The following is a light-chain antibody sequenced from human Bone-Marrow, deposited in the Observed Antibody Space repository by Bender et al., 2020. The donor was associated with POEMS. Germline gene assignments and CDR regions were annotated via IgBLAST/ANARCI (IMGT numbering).Light chain of an antibody. V-gene: IGLV2-11*01. CDR1: SSDVGGYNY. CDR2: DVS. Sequence: QSALTQPRSVSASPGQSVTISCTGTSSDVGGYNYVSWYRQHPGKAPKLMIYDVSKRPSGVPNRFSGSKSGNTASLTISGLQPEDEADYYCCSFAGRYTYVFGTGTKVTVL. J-gene: IGLJ1*01. CDR3: CSFAGRYTYV.